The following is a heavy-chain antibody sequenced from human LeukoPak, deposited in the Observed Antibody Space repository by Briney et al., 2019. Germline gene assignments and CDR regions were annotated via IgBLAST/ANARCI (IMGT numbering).Heavy chain of an antibody. CDR2: IYYSGST. CDR1: GDSINSNTYY. V-gene: IGHV4-39*01. D-gene: IGHD3-10*01. Sequence: SETLSLTCTVSGDSINSNTYYWGWIRQPPGKGLEWIANIYYSGSTYYNPSLKSRVTISVDTSKNQFSLKLSSATAADTAVYYCARSRSGSGRPYFWFDPWGQGTLVTVSS. CDR3: ARSRSGSGRPYFWFDP. J-gene: IGHJ5*02.